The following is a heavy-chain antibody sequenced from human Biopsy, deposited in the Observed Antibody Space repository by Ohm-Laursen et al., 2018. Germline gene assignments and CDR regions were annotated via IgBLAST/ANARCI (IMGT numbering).Heavy chain of an antibody. Sequence: SLRLSCAASGFTFNNYGMQWVRQAPGKGLEWVAGIDGAGSSTYYADSVKGRFTIFRDNPQKTVWLEMSSLRVEDTAVYYCAEGDWIYYFDNWGQGVPVTVSS. J-gene: IGHJ4*02. CDR1: GFTFNNYG. CDR3: AEGDWIYYFDN. V-gene: IGHV3-23*03. CDR2: IDGAGSST. D-gene: IGHD2-21*02.